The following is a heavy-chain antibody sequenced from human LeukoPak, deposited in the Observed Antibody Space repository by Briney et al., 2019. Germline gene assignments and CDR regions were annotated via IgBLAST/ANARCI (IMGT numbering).Heavy chain of an antibody. CDR2: INAGNGNT. CDR3: ARAFVIRNWFDP. Sequence: GSSVKVYCKASGGTFSSYAISWVRQAPGQRLEWMGWINAGNGNTKYSQKFQGRVTITRDTSASTIYMELSSLRSEDTAVYYCARAFVIRNWFDPWGQGTLVTVSS. V-gene: IGHV1-3*01. CDR1: GGTFSSYA. J-gene: IGHJ5*02. D-gene: IGHD2-21*01.